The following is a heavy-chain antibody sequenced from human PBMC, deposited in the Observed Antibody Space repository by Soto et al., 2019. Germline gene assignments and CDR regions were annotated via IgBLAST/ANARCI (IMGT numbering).Heavy chain of an antibody. CDR3: ARAHYYYGMDV. J-gene: IGHJ6*01. CDR2: INHSGST. V-gene: IGHV4-34*01. CDR1: GGSFSGYY. Sequence: SETLSLTCAVYGGSFSGYYWSWIRQPPGKGLEWIGEINHSGSTNYNPSLKSRVTISVDTSKNQFSLKLSSVTAADTAMYYCARAHYYYGMDVWGQGTTVTVSS.